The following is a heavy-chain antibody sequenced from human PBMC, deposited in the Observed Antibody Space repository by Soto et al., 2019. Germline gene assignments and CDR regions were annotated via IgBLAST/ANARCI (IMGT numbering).Heavy chain of an antibody. Sequence: GGSLRLSCAASGFSFSSYSMIWVRQAPGEGLEWVSFITSSSSSIFYAASVQGRFTISRDNAKNSLYLQMNGLRAEDTAVYYCARAFAGTSSSDYWGQGTLVTVSS. CDR1: GFSFSSYS. D-gene: IGHD6-13*01. V-gene: IGHV3-21*01. CDR2: ITSSSSSI. CDR3: ARAFAGTSSSDY. J-gene: IGHJ4*02.